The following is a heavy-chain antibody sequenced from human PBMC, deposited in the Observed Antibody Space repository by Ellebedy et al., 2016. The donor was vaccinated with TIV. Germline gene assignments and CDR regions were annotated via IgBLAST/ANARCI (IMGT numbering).Heavy chain of an antibody. CDR3: ARDGSSYSSSWYLQYYYYGMDV. V-gene: IGHV3-30*03. CDR1: GFTFSSYG. J-gene: IGHJ6*02. CDR2: ISYDGSNK. Sequence: GESLKISXAASGFTFSSYGMHWVRQAPGKGLEWVAVISYDGSNKYYADSVKGRFTISRDNSKNTLYLQMNSLRAEDTAVYYCARDGSSYSSSWYLQYYYYGMDVWGQGTTVTVSS. D-gene: IGHD6-13*01.